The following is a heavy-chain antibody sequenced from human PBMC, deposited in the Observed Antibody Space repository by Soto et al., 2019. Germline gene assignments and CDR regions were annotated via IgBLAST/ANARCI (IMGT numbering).Heavy chain of an antibody. CDR3: ARSVEGHFDY. CDR2: ITSDTKTI. D-gene: IGHD6-19*01. Sequence: EVPLVESGGDLVQRGGSLRLSCVASGFTFSVYSMNWVRQAPGKGLEWFSYITSDTKTIKYADSVKGRFTISRDNAKNSVCLQMNSLRDEDTAVYYCARSVEGHFDYWGQGTVVTVSS. V-gene: IGHV3-48*02. CDR1: GFTFSVYS. J-gene: IGHJ4*02.